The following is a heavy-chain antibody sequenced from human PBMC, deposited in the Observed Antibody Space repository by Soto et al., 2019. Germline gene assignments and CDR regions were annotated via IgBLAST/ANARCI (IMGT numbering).Heavy chain of an antibody. CDR2: ISSSSSYI. J-gene: IGHJ4*02. V-gene: IGHV3-21*01. CDR1: GFTFSSYS. Sequence: PGGSLRLSCAAFGFTFSSYSMNWVRQAPGKGLEWVSSISSSSSYIYYAASVKGRFTNSRDNAKNSLYLQMNSLRAEDTAVYYCARGVCTNGVCFDYWGQGTLVTVSS. D-gene: IGHD2-8*01. CDR3: ARGVCTNGVCFDY.